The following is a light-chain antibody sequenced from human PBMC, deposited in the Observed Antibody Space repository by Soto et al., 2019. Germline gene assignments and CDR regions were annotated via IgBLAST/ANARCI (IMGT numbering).Light chain of an antibody. Sequence: DSRLSQSPATVSVSVGDSVTISCGASQNIRSFLAWYQQKPGKAPNPLIYDASNLKSGVPSRFSGSGSGTEFALTIASLQPEDFAAYYCQQYATWPETFGPGTKVDIK. CDR2: DAS. CDR1: QNIRSF. CDR3: QQYATWPET. V-gene: IGKV1-5*01. J-gene: IGKJ1*01.